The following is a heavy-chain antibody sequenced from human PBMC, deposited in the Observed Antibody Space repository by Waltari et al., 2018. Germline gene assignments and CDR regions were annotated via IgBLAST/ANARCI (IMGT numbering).Heavy chain of an antibody. CDR1: GGSISSHY. Sequence: QVQLQESGPGLVKPSETLSLTCTVSGGSISSHYWSWIRQPPGKGLEWIGYIYYSGSTNYNPSLKSRVTISVDTSKNQFSLKLSSVTAADTAVYYCARDTFDIWGQGTMVTVSS. J-gene: IGHJ3*02. CDR2: IYYSGST. CDR3: ARDTFDI. V-gene: IGHV4-59*11.